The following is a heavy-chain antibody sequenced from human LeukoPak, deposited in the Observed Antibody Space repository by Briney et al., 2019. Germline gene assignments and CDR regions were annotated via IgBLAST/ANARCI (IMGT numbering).Heavy chain of an antibody. CDR3: ARDLTGTNY. Sequence: GGSLRLSCAASGFTLNTYSMNWVRQAPGKGLEWVSSISSSSSYIYYADSVKGRFTTSRDNAKNSLYLQMNSLRAEDTAVYYCARDLTGTNYWGQGTLVTVSS. J-gene: IGHJ4*02. D-gene: IGHD1-7*01. CDR2: ISSSSSYI. V-gene: IGHV3-21*01. CDR1: GFTLNTYS.